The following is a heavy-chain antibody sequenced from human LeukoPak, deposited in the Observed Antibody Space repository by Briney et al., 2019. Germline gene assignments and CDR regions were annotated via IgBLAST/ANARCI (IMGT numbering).Heavy chain of an antibody. CDR3: AGLTGVWYRWFDP. V-gene: IGHV4-34*01. Sequence: PSQTLSLTCAVYGGSFSGYYWSWIRHPPGKGLEWIGEINHSGSTNYNPSLKSRVTISVDTSKNQFSLKLSSVTAADTAVYYCAGLTGVWYRWFDPWGQGTLVTVSS. D-gene: IGHD2-8*01. CDR2: INHSGST. J-gene: IGHJ5*02. CDR1: GGSFSGYY.